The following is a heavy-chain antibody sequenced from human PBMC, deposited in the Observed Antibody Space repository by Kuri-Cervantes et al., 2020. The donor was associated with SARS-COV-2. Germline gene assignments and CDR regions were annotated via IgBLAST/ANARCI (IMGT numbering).Heavy chain of an antibody. Sequence: SQTLSLTCAVYGGSFHGYYWSWIRQPPGKGLEWIGEINHSGSTNYNPSLKSRVTISVDTSKNQFSLKLSSVTAADTAVDYCARGGSMIVVRRYFDYWGQGTLVTVSS. CDR2: INHSGST. J-gene: IGHJ4*02. CDR1: GGSFHGYY. D-gene: IGHD3-22*01. CDR3: ARGGSMIVVRRYFDY. V-gene: IGHV4-34*01.